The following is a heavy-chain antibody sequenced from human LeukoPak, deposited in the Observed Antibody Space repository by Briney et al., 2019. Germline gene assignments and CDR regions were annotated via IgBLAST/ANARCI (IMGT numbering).Heavy chain of an antibody. Sequence: GGSLRLSCAASGFTFSSYAMSWVRQAPGKGLEWVSAISGSGGSTYYADSVKGRFTISRDNSKNTLYLQMNSLRAGDTAVYYCAKDPIFSGSYGVFDYWGLGTLVTISS. J-gene: IGHJ4*02. CDR2: ISGSGGST. CDR1: GFTFSSYA. D-gene: IGHD1-26*01. CDR3: AKDPIFSGSYGVFDY. V-gene: IGHV3-23*01.